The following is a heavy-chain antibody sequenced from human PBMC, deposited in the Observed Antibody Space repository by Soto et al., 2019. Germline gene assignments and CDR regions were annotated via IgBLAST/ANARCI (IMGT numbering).Heavy chain of an antibody. V-gene: IGHV4-4*02. CDR2: IYHSGST. Sequence: PSETLSLTCAVSGGSIGSSKWWGWVRQPPGEGLEWIGEIYHSGSTNYNPSLKIRCTISVDTSKNQFCLKLSSVPAADPPVYYCARGRRGIAGAYWRQGPLATVSS. CDR1: GGSIGSSKW. CDR3: ARGRRGIAGAY. D-gene: IGHD6-13*01. J-gene: IGHJ4*02.